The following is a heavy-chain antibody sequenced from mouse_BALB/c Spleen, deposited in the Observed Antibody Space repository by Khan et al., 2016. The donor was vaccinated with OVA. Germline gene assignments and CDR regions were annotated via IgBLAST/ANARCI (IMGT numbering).Heavy chain of an antibody. V-gene: IGHV1S137*01. CDR1: GYTFTDYS. Sequence: QMQLEESGPELVRPGVSVKISCKGSGYTFTDYSMHWVKQSHAKSLEWIGVISTDSVNTNYNQKFKGKATLTVDKSSSTAYMELARMTAEDSAIYYCAIRDCFDYWGQGTTLTVSS. J-gene: IGHJ2*01. CDR2: ISTDSVNT. CDR3: AIRDCFDY.